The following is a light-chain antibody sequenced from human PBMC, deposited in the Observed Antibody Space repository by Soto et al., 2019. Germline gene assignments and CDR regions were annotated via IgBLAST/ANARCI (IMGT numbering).Light chain of an antibody. CDR3: SSYTSSSTPCV. CDR2: EVS. J-gene: IGLJ1*01. V-gene: IGLV2-14*01. Sequence: QSVLTQPASVSGSPGQSITISSPEPRGAFGGKTSVSWYHQHPAKAPKLMIYEVSNRPSGVSNRFSGSKSGNTASLTISGIQAEDEADYYCSSYTSSSTPCVFGTGTKLTVL. CDR1: RGAFGGKTS.